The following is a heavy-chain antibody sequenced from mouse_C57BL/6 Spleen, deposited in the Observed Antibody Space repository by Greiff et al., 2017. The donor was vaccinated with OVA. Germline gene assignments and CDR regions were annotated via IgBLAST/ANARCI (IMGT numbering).Heavy chain of an antibody. D-gene: IGHD1-1*01. Sequence: QVQLKESGAELARPGASVKLSCKASGYTFTSYGISWVKQSTGQGLEWIGEIYPRSGNTYYNEKFKGKATLTADKSSSTAYMELRSLTSEDSAVYFCARSLRSYAMDYWGQGTSVTVSS. J-gene: IGHJ4*01. CDR2: IYPRSGNT. V-gene: IGHV1-81*01. CDR3: ARSLRSYAMDY. CDR1: GYTFTSYG.